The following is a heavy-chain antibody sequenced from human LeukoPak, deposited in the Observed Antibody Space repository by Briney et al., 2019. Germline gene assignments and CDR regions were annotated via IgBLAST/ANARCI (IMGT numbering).Heavy chain of an antibody. D-gene: IGHD6-13*01. V-gene: IGHV5-51*01. CDR1: GYSFTIYW. CDR3: ERLGYSSSWLRHRRNWVDY. CDR2: IYPGDSDT. J-gene: IGHJ4*02. Sequence: GESLKISCKGSGYSFTIYWIGWVGQIPGKGLEWMGIIYPGDSDTRYSPSFQGQVTISADRSISTAYLQWSRLKASDTSMYYCERLGYSSSWLRHRRNWVDYWGQGTLVTVSS.